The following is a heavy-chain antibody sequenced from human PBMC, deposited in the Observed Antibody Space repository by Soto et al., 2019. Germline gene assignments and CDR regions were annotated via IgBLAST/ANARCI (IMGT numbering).Heavy chain of an antibody. Sequence: QVQLVQSGAEVKKPGASVKVSCKTAGYTFTNFGLSWVRQAPGQGLEWMGWISAYNGNTNYAQNFQGRVNITTDTSTSTAYMERRSLRADDTAVYYGARGGTPIDYWGQGTLVTVSS. CDR1: GYTFTNFG. V-gene: IGHV1-18*01. D-gene: IGHD3-16*01. CDR3: ARGGTPIDY. CDR2: ISAYNGNT. J-gene: IGHJ4*02.